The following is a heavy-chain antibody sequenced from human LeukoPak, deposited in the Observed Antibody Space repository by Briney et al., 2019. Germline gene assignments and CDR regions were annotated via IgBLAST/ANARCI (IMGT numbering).Heavy chain of an antibody. Sequence: GGSLRLSCAAFGFTFSSYGMHWVRQAPGKGLEWVAVISYDGSNKYYADSVKGRFTISRDNSKNTLYLQMNSLRAEDTAVYYCAKDKETFFDYWGQGTLVTVSS. CDR1: GFTFSSYG. CDR3: AKDKETFFDY. V-gene: IGHV3-30*18. J-gene: IGHJ4*02. CDR2: ISYDGSNK.